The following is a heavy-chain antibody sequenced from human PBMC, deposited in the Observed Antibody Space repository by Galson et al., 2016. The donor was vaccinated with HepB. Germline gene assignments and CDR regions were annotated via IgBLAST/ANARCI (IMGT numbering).Heavy chain of an antibody. V-gene: IGHV3-21*06. CDR3: PRDRFLGDAGWCFDY. CDR2: ISSSGSYM. J-gene: IGHJ4*02. CDR1: GFTFSTYS. Sequence: SLRLSCAGSGFTFSTYSMNWVRQAPGKGLEWVSSISSSGSYMYYADSVKGRFTISRDNVKNSLFLQMNSLRAEETAVYYCPRDRFLGDAGWCFDYWGQGTLVTVSS. D-gene: IGHD6-19*01.